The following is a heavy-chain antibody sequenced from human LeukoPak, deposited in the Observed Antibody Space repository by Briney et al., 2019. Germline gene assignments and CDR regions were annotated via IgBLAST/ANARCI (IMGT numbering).Heavy chain of an antibody. CDR1: GFTFSSYR. CDR3: ARDLRYCNGGTCYGGAFDF. Sequence: GGSLRLSCAASGFTFSSYRMTWVRQAPGKGLEWVSEIGGSHSPIRYADSVKGRFTISRDNAKNLLYLQMNSLRDDDTAVYFCARDLRYCNGGTCYGGAFDFWGQGTLVTVSS. V-gene: IGHV3-48*02. J-gene: IGHJ3*01. D-gene: IGHD2-15*01. CDR2: IGGSHSPI.